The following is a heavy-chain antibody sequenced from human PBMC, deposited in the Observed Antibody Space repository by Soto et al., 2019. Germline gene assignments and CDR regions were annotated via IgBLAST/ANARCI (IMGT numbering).Heavy chain of an antibody. V-gene: IGHV1-69*01. CDR1: GGTFSSYR. Sequence: QVQLVQSGAEVKKPGSSVKVSCKASGGTFSSYRINWVRQAPGQGLEWVGGIVPIYRTADYAQKFQGRVTITADEYPRAAYMELRSLKSQDTAVYYCARDSGAKLSSSWGQGTLVTVSS. CDR2: IVPIYRTA. D-gene: IGHD6-13*01. J-gene: IGHJ4*02. CDR3: ARDSGAKLSSS.